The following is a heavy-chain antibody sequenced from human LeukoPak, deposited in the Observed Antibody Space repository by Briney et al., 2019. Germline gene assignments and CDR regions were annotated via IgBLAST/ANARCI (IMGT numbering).Heavy chain of an antibody. CDR3: ARYGNGEWLAHYAFDV. CDR2: INQDESEK. CDR1: GFIFSRYW. V-gene: IGHV3-7*01. D-gene: IGHD6-19*01. J-gene: IGHJ3*01. Sequence: GGSLRLSCATSGFIFSRYWMSWVRQAPGKGLELVANINQDESEKNYVDSVKGRFTISRDNAKNSLDLQMNSLGAEDTAVYYCARYGNGEWLAHYAFDVWGQGTMVTVSS.